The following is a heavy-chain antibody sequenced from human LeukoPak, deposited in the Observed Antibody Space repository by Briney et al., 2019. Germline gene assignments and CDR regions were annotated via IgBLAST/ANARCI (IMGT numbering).Heavy chain of an antibody. CDR3: ARVRCSGGSCYSSGYGMDV. CDR2: IYYSGST. D-gene: IGHD2-15*01. J-gene: IGHJ6*02. Sequence: SETLSLTCTVSGGSISSYYWSWIRQPPGKGLEWIGYIYYSGSTNYNPSLKSRVTISVDTSKNQFSLKLSSVTAADTAVYYCARVRCSGGSCYSSGYGMDVWGQGTTVTVSS. V-gene: IGHV4-59*01. CDR1: GGSISSYY.